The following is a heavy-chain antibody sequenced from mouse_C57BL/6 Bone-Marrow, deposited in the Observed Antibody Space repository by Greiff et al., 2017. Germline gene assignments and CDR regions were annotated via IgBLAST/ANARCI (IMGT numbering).Heavy chain of an antibody. D-gene: IGHD2-2*01. V-gene: IGHV14-4*01. CDR3: TTWGYYWYFDV. CDR1: GFNIKDDY. CDR2: IDPENGDT. J-gene: IGHJ1*03. Sequence: EVQLQQSGAELVRPGASVKLSCTASGFNIKDDYMHWVKQRPEHGLEWIGWIDPENGDTAYASKFQGKATITADTSSNTAYLQLSSLTSEDTAVYYCTTWGYYWYFDVWGTGTTVTVSS.